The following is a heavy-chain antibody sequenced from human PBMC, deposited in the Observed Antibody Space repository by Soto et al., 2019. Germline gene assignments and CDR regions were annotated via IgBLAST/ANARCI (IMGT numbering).Heavy chain of an antibody. CDR3: ARTSYYYDRSCYSYRASYFDY. CDR2: INHSGST. J-gene: IGHJ4*02. CDR1: GGSFSGYY. D-gene: IGHD3-22*01. V-gene: IGHV4-34*01. Sequence: PSETLSLTCAVYGGSFSGYYWSWIRQPPGKGLEWIGEINHSGSTNYNPSLKSRVTISVDTSKNQFSLKLSSVTAADTAVYYCARTSYYYDRSCYSYRASYFDYWRQGTLVTVSS.